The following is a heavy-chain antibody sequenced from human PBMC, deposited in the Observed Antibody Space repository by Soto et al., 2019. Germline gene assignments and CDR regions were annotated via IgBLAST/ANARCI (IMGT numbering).Heavy chain of an antibody. J-gene: IGHJ6*02. CDR2: IIPIFGTA. CDR1: GGTFSSYA. V-gene: IGHV1-69*13. Sequence: SVNLSCQASGGTFSSYAISWVRQAPGQGHEWMGGIIPIFGTANYAQKFQGRVTITADESTSTAYMELSSLRSEDTAVYYCASPGIVATIYYYYAMDGCGQGTTDTLAS. CDR3: ASPGIVATIYYYYAMDG. D-gene: IGHD5-12*01.